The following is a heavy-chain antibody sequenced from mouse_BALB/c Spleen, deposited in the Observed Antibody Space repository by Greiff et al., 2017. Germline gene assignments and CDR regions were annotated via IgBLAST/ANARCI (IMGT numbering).Heavy chain of an antibody. CDR2: ISYDGSN. Sequence: EVKLMESGPGLVKPSQSLSLTCSVTGYSITSGYSWNWIRQFPGNKLEWMGYISYDGSNNYNPSLKNRISITRDTSKNQFFLKLNSVTTEDTATYYCARDRDYWGQGTTLTVSS. CDR3: ARDRDY. V-gene: IGHV3-6*02. CDR1: GYSITSGYS. J-gene: IGHJ2*01.